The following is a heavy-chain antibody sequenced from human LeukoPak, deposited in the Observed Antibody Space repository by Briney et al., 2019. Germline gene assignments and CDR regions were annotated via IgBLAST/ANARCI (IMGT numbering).Heavy chain of an antibody. CDR3: ARAGSWSYGLDV. CDR2: FYPSGRP. V-gene: IGHV4-4*07. D-gene: IGHD6-13*01. CDR1: GGAISGYY. J-gene: IGHJ6*02. Sequence: SETLSLTCTVSGGAISGYYWSWIRQSAGKGLEWIGRFYPSGRPSYNPSLNSRVTMSVDTSKNQVSLRLSSVTAADTAVYYCARAGSWSYGLDVWDQGTTVTVSS.